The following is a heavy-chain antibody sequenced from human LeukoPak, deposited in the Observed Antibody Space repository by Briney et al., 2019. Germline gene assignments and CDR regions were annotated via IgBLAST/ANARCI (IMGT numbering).Heavy chain of an antibody. D-gene: IGHD3-10*01. CDR3: AREGEWFGELLLDRQKKYYFDY. CDR1: GFTFSSYG. Sequence: GGSLRLSCAASGFTFSSYGMSWVRQAPGKGLEWVSAISGSGGSTYYADSVKGRFTISRDNAKNSLYLQMNSLRAEDTAVYYCAREGEWFGELLLDRQKKYYFDYWGQGTLVTVSS. J-gene: IGHJ4*02. V-gene: IGHV3-23*01. CDR2: ISGSGGST.